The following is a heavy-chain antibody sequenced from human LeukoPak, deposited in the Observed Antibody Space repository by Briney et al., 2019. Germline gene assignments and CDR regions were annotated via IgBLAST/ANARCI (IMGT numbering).Heavy chain of an antibody. V-gene: IGHV1-8*01. CDR3: AIRSGRWLQLLGHGDYFDY. CDR2: MNPNSGNT. J-gene: IGHJ4*02. CDR1: GYTFTSYD. Sequence: ASVKVSCKASGYTFTSYDINWVRQATGQGLEWMGWMNPNSGNTGYAQKFQGRVTMTRNTSISTAYMELSSLRSDDTAVYYCAIRSGRWLQLLGHGDYFDYWGQGTLVTVSS. D-gene: IGHD5-24*01.